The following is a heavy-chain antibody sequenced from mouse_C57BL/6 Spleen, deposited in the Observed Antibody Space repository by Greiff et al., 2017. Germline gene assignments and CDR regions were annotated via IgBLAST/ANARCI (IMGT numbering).Heavy chain of an antibody. V-gene: IGHV1-15*01. D-gene: IGHD2-3*01. Sequence: VQLQESGAELVRPGASVTLSCKASGYTFTDYEMHWVKQTPVHGLEWIGAIDPETGGTAYNQKFKGKAILTADKSSSTAYMELRSLTSEDSAVYYCTRGGWLLRRGYAMDYWGQGTSVTVSS. J-gene: IGHJ4*01. CDR1: GYTFTDYE. CDR3: TRGGWLLRRGYAMDY. CDR2: IDPETGGT.